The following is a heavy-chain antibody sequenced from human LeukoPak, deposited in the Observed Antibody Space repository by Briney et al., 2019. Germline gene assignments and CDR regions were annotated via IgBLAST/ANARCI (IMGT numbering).Heavy chain of an antibody. CDR1: GGSISSYY. Sequence: SETLSLICTVSGGSISSYYWSWIRQPPGKGLEWIGFIYYSGSTHYKPSLKSRGTISVDTSKNQYSLKLSSVTAADTAVYYCARTTEGYCSSASCFGFSYSYYMDVWGKGTTVTISS. D-gene: IGHD2-2*01. J-gene: IGHJ6*03. CDR2: IYYSGST. CDR3: ARTTEGYCSSASCFGFSYSYYMDV. V-gene: IGHV4-59*01.